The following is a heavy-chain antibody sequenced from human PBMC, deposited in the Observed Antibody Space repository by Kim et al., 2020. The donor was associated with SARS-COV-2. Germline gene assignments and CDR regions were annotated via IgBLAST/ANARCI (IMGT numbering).Heavy chain of an antibody. CDR2: VNHKGDT. Sequence: SETLSLSCAVYTESLSGFYWSWVRQSPGKGLEWIGEVNHKGDTNYDSSLNGRVNISVDTSKNQFSLRLSSVTAADTAVYFCARRLNSDGTGKWGWFDPWG. J-gene: IGHJ5*02. CDR3: ARRLNSDGTGKWGWFDP. V-gene: IGHV4-34*01. CDR1: TESLSGFY. D-gene: IGHD7-27*01.